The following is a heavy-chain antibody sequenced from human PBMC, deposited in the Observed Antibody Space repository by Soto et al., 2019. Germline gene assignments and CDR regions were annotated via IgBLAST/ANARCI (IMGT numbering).Heavy chain of an antibody. Sequence: QVQLQESGPGLVKPSETLSLTCTVSGGSVSSGYYCWSGIRQPPGQGLEWFGYIYSSGSTDYNPSLKRRVTLSVDTSKNQCSLKLSSVTAADTAVYYCARSYYYYDSSCYNYYFDYWGQGSLVTVSS. CDR2: IYSSGST. CDR3: ARSYYYYDSSCYNYYFDY. V-gene: IGHV4-61*01. D-gene: IGHD3-22*01. J-gene: IGHJ4*02. CDR1: GGSVSSGYYC.